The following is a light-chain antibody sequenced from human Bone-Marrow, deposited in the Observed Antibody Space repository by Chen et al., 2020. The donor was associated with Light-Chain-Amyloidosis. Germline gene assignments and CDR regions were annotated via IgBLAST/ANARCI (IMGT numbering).Light chain of an antibody. V-gene: IGKV4-1*01. CDR2: WAS. J-gene: IGKJ2*01. CDR3: QQYYSTPYT. CDR1: ESLLSRSNNKNY. Sequence: DIVMTHSQASLAVSLAEGATINCKSSESLLSRSNNKNYLGWYQQKPGQSPKLLMYWASTRESGVPDRFSGSGSGTDFTLTISSLQAEDVAVYYCQQYYSTPYTFGQGTKLEIQ.